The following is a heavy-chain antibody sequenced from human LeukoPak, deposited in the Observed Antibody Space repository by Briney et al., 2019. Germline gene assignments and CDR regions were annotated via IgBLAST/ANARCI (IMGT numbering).Heavy chain of an antibody. D-gene: IGHD1-26*01. CDR1: GGTFSSYA. V-gene: IGHV1-69*01. Sequence: VASVKVSCKASGGTFSSYAISWVRQAPGQGLEWMGGIIPIFGTANYAQKFQGRVTITADESTSTAYMELSSLRSEDTAVYYCARGGVGATNYVWFDPWGQGTLVTVSS. CDR3: ARGGVGATNYVWFDP. CDR2: IIPIFGTA. J-gene: IGHJ5*02.